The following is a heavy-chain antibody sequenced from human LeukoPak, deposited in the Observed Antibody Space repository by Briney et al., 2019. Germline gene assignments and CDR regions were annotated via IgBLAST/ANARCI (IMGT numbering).Heavy chain of an antibody. J-gene: IGHJ1*01. D-gene: IGHD3-22*01. CDR1: GFTFSNYW. CDR2: IKTDGSEK. V-gene: IGHV3-7*01. Sequence: GGSLRLSCEGSGFTFSNYWMGWVRQAPGKGLQWVANIKTDGSEKYYVDSVKGRFTISRDNAKNSLFLQMNSLRAEDTAVYYCARRRDSDSPLFQHWGQGTLVTVSS. CDR3: ARRRDSDSPLFQH.